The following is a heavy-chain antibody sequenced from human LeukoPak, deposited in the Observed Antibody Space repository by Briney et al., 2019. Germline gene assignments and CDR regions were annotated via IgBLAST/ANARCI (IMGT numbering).Heavy chain of an antibody. Sequence: GGSLRLSCAPSGFTFSSYEMNWVRQAPGKGLEWVSYISSSGSTIYYADSVKGRFTISRDNAKNSLYLQMHSLRAEDTAVYYCARLDYGDYRGAFDIWGQGTMVTVSS. CDR3: ARLDYGDYRGAFDI. D-gene: IGHD4-17*01. CDR2: ISSSGSTI. CDR1: GFTFSSYE. J-gene: IGHJ3*02. V-gene: IGHV3-48*03.